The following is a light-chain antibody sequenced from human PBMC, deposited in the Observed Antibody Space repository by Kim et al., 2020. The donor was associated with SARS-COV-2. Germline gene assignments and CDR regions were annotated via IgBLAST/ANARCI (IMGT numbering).Light chain of an antibody. J-gene: IGLJ3*02. Sequence: ASVKLTCTLSSGHSSYAIAWHQQQPEKGPRYLMKINSDGSHSKGDGIPDRFSGSTSGAERYLSISSLQSEDEADYYCQTWDTGIWVFGGGTKLTVL. CDR3: QTWDTGIWV. CDR2: INSDGSH. CDR1: SGHSSYA. V-gene: IGLV4-69*01.